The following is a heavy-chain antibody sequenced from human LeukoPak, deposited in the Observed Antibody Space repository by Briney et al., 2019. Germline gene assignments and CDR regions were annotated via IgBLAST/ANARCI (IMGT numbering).Heavy chain of an antibody. CDR3: AKRVGYCSSTSCDYYYYMDV. V-gene: IGHV3-23*01. CDR2: ISGSGGST. CDR1: GLTFSSYA. J-gene: IGHJ6*03. D-gene: IGHD2-2*01. Sequence: PGGSLRLSCAASGLTFSSYAMSWVRQAPGKGLEWVSGISGSGGSTNYADSVKGRFTISRDNSKNTLYLQMISLRAEDTAVYYCAKRVGYCSSTSCDYYYYMDVWGKGTTVTVSS.